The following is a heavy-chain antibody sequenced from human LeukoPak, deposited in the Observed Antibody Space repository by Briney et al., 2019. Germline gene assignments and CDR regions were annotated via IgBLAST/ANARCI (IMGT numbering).Heavy chain of an antibody. J-gene: IGHJ5*02. CDR2: INAGNGNT. D-gene: IGHD3-3*01. V-gene: IGHV1-3*01. CDR1: GYTFTSYA. CDR3: ARDNISYYDFWSGYGTNNWFDP. Sequence: GASVKVSCKASGYTFTSYAMHWVRQAPGQRLEWMGWINAGNGNTKYSQKFQGRVTITRDTSASTAYMELSSLRSEDTAVCYCARDNISYYDFWSGYGTNNWFDPWGQGTLVTVSS.